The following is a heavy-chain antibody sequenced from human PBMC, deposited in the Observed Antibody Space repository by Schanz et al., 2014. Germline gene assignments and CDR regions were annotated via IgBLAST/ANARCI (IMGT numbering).Heavy chain of an antibody. D-gene: IGHD6-13*01. J-gene: IGHJ6*02. CDR2: ISYDGSNK. CDR3: AREEGWGIAAAGAKHYYDGMDV. Sequence: QVQLVESGGGVVQPGRSLRLSCAAYGFTLSSYAMHWVRQAPGKGLEWVAVISYDGSNKYYADSVKGRFAISRDNSNNTLDLQMNSLRAEDTAVYDCAREEGWGIAAAGAKHYYDGMDVWGQGTTVTVSS. CDR1: GFTLSSYA. V-gene: IGHV3-30*09.